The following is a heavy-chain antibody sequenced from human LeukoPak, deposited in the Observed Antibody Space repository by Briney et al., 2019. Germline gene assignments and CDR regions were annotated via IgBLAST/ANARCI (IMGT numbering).Heavy chain of an antibody. CDR1: GFTFSSYD. CDR3: AKRGKRAVGHHYLDV. V-gene: IGHV3-23*01. J-gene: IGHJ6*03. D-gene: IGHD1-1*01. Sequence: GGSLRLSCAASGFTFSSYDMSWVRQAPGKGLEWVASITLIGGSTFYADSAKGRFTISRDNSKNTLYLQMNSLGGEDLAVHYCAKRGKRAVGHHYLDVWGEGTRVSVSS. CDR2: ITLIGGST.